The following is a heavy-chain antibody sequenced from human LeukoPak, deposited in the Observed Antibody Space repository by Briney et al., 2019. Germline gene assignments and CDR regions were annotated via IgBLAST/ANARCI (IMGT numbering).Heavy chain of an antibody. CDR1: GGSISSGGYY. CDR3: ARVAPGKWLLPFDY. J-gene: IGHJ4*02. Sequence: QTSETLSLTCTVSGGSISSGGYYWSRIRQPPGKGLEWIGYIYHSGSTYYNPSLKSRVTISVDRSKNQFSLKLSSVAAADTAVYYCARVAPGKWLLPFDYWGQGTLVTVSS. D-gene: IGHD3-22*01. CDR2: IYHSGST. V-gene: IGHV4-30-2*01.